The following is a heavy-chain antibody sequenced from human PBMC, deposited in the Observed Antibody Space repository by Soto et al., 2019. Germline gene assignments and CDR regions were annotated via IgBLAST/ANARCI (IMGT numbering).Heavy chain of an antibody. CDR1: GGSISSGDYY. J-gene: IGHJ4*02. D-gene: IGHD3-22*01. V-gene: IGHV4-30-4*01. Sequence: SETLSLTCTVSGGSISSGDYYWSWIRQPPGKGLEWIGYIYYSGSTYYNPSLKSRVTISVDTSKNQFSLKLSSLTAADTAVYYCARDRDYYDSSGYYSPYFDYWGQGTLVTVSS. CDR2: IYYSGST. CDR3: ARDRDYYDSSGYYSPYFDY.